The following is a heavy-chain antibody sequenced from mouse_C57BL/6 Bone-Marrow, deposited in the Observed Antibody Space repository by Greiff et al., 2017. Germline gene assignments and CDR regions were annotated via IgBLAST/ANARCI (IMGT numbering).Heavy chain of an antibody. V-gene: IGHV1-69*01. Sequence: VQLQQPGAELVMPGASVKLSCKASGYTFTSYWMHWVKQRPGQGLEWIGEIDPSDSYTNYNQKVKGKSTLTVDKSSSTAYMQLSSLTSEDSAVYYCAREGYGSSFDYWGQGTTLTVSS. CDR2: IDPSDSYT. CDR3: AREGYGSSFDY. J-gene: IGHJ2*01. D-gene: IGHD1-1*01. CDR1: GYTFTSYW.